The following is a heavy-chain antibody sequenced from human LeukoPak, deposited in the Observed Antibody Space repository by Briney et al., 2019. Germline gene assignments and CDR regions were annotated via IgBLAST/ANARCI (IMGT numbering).Heavy chain of an antibody. CDR2: IIPIFGTA. V-gene: IGHV1-69*05. Sequence: SVKVYCKASGGTFSSYAISWVRQAPGQGLEWMGRIIPIFGTANYAQKFQGRVTITTDESTSTAYMELSSLRSEDTAVYYCARGGSSGFDYWGQGTLVTVSS. CDR3: ARGGSSGFDY. D-gene: IGHD3-22*01. J-gene: IGHJ4*02. CDR1: GGTFSSYA.